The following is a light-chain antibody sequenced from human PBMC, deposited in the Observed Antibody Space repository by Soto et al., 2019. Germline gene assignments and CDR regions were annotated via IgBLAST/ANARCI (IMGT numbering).Light chain of an antibody. CDR2: GVS. CDR1: KNDIGSSDY. CDR3: SSSTSSNTLV. Sequence: QSALTQPASVSASPGQSITISCTGGKNDIGSSDYVSWYQQHPGKAPKLLIYGVSNRPSGTSDRFSGSKSGNTASLTISGLQADDESDYYCSSSTSSNTLVFGGGTKLTVL. V-gene: IGLV2-14*01. J-gene: IGLJ3*02.